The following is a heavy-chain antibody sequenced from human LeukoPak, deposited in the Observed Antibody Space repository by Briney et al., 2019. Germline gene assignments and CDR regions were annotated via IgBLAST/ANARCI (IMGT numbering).Heavy chain of an antibody. V-gene: IGHV3-7*03. CDR3: ARKAYGLDV. J-gene: IGHJ6*04. CDR1: GFTFSSYW. CDR2: IKQDGSEK. Sequence: GGSLRLSCAPSGFTFSSYWMSLVRQAPGKGLEWVANIKQDGSEKYYVDSVKGRFTISRDNAKNSLYLQMNSLRADDTAVYYCARKAYGLDVWGKGTTVTVSS.